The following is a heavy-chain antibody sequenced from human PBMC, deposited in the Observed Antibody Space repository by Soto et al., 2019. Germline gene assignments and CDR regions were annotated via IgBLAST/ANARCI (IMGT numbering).Heavy chain of an antibody. V-gene: IGHV3-53*01. D-gene: IGHD2-2*01. CDR3: ARALPVAKGGFDP. CDR1: GFTVSNTY. Sequence: GGSLRICCASSGFTVSNTYMTWVRQPPGKGLECVSVIYTAGGTNYADSVKGRFIISRDNSKNTLYLQMNSLRAEDTAVYYCARALPVAKGGFDPWGQGTLVTVSS. CDR2: IYTAGGT. J-gene: IGHJ5*02.